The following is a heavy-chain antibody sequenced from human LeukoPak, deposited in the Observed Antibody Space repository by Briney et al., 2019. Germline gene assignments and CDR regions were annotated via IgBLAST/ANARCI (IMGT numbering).Heavy chain of an antibody. D-gene: IGHD1-26*01. CDR3: VKDLLVGATLRGGDY. V-gene: IGHV3-64D*06. Sequence: GGYPRLSCSASGFTFSSYAMHWVRQAPGKGLEYVSAIRSNGGSTYYADSVKGRFTISRDNSKNTLYLQMSSLRAEDTAVYCCVKDLLVGATLRGGDYWGQGTLVTVSS. CDR1: GFTFSSYA. CDR2: IRSNGGST. J-gene: IGHJ4*02.